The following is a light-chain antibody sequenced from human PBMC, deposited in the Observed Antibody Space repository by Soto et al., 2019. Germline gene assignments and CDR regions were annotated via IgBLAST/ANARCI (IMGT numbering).Light chain of an antibody. V-gene: IGKV4-1*01. J-gene: IGKJ2*01. CDR1: QSVFYSINNESY. Sequence: VMTQSPDSLAVSLGERATINCRSSQSVFYSINNESYLAWYQQKPGQPPKLLIYWASARESGVPDRFSGSGSGTDFTLTISSLQAEDVAVYYCQQYYTVPYTFGQGTKLEIK. CDR3: QQYYTVPYT. CDR2: WAS.